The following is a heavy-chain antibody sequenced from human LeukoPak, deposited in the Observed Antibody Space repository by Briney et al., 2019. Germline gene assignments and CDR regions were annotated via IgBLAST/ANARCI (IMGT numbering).Heavy chain of an antibody. V-gene: IGHV4-34*01. J-gene: IGHJ5*02. Sequence: PSETLSLTCTVSGGSISSYYWSWIRQPPGKGLEWIGEINHSGSTNCNPSLKSRVTISVDTSKNQFSLKLSSVTAADTAVYYCARARGRNYYDSSGYSRDLNWFDPWGQGTLVTVSS. CDR3: ARARGRNYYDSSGYSRDLNWFDP. CDR2: INHSGST. CDR1: GGSISSYY. D-gene: IGHD3-22*01.